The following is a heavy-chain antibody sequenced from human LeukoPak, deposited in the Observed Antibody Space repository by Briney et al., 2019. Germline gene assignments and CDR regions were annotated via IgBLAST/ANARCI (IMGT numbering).Heavy chain of an antibody. CDR2: IKQDGSEK. CDR1: GFTFSSYW. D-gene: IGHD6-13*01. Sequence: PGGSLRLSCAASGFTFSSYWMSWVRQAPGKRLEWVANIKQDGSEKYYVDSVKGRFTISRDNAKNSLYLQMNSLRAEDTAVYYCARGSAAAGTYWFDPWGQGTLVTVSS. CDR3: ARGSAAAGTYWFDP. J-gene: IGHJ5*02. V-gene: IGHV3-7*01.